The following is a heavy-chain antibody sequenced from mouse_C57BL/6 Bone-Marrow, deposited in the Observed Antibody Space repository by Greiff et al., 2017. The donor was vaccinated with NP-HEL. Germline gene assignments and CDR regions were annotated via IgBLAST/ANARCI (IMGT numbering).Heavy chain of an antibody. CDR1: GYTFTSYW. J-gene: IGHJ2*01. D-gene: IGHD2-5*01. Sequence: VQLQQPGAELVKPGASVKLSCKASGYTFTSYWMHWVKQRPGRGLEWIGRIDPNSGGTTYNEKFKSKATLTVDKPSSTAYMQLSSLTSEDSAVYYGARKPSYYSNYKGYFDYWGQGTTLTVSS. V-gene: IGHV1-72*01. CDR2: IDPNSGGT. CDR3: ARKPSYYSNYKGYFDY.